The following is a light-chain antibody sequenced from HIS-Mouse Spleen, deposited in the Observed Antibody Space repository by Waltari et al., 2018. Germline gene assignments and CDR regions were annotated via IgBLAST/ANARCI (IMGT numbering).Light chain of an antibody. V-gene: IGLV1-44*01. CDR1: SSNIGSNT. J-gene: IGLJ2*01. CDR2: SNN. CDR3: AAWDDSLNGVV. Sequence: QSVLTQPPSASGTPGQRVTISCSGSSSNIGSNTVNWYKPLPGTAPKLLIYSNNQRPSGVPDRFSDSKSGTSASLAISGLQSEDEADYYCAAWDDSLNGVVFGGGTKLTVL.